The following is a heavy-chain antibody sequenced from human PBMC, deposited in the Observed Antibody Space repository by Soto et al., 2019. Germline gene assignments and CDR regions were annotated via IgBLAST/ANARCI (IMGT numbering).Heavy chain of an antibody. CDR2: INHSGST. D-gene: IGHD3-10*01. CDR1: GGSFSGYY. Sequence: QVQLQQWGAGLLKPSETLSLTCAVYGGSFSGYYWSWIRQPPGRGREWFGEINHSGSTNYNPSLKSRVTISVDTSKNQFSLKLSSVTAADTAVYYCAITMVRGVLYGMDVWGQGTTVTVSS. CDR3: AITMVRGVLYGMDV. J-gene: IGHJ6*02. V-gene: IGHV4-34*01.